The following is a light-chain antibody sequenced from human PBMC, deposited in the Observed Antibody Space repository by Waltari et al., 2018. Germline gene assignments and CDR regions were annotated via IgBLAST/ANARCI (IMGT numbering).Light chain of an antibody. V-gene: IGLV3-25*03. CDR2: KDS. CDR3: QSADSSGSVV. J-gene: IGLJ2*01. CDR1: ALSKQY. Sequence: SFELTQPPSLSVSPGQTARITCSGDALSKQYAHWHQQRPGLAPVLVIDKDSERPSGFPERFSGSSSGTTVTLTISGVQAEDEADYYCQSADSSGSVVFGGGTKLTVL.